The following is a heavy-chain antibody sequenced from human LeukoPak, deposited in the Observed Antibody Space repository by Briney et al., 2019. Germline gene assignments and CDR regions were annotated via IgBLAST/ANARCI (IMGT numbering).Heavy chain of an antibody. J-gene: IGHJ4*02. CDR3: AREKPNSSYFDH. CDR2: IFHTGNT. CDR1: GDSISGYS. V-gene: IGHV4-59*12. Sequence: SETLSLTCTVSGDSISGYSWSWIRQSPGKGLEWIAFIFHTGNTNYNPSLRSRVTASLDTSRNQFSLRLSSVTAADTAVYYCAREKPNSSYFDHWGQGTLVTVSS. D-gene: IGHD6-19*01.